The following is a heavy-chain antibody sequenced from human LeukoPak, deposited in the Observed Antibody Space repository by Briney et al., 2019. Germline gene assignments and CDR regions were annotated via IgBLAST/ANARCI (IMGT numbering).Heavy chain of an antibody. Sequence: SETLSLTCTVSGGSISSYYWSWIRQPAGKGLEWIGRIYTSGSTNYNPSLKSRVTISVDTSKNQFSLKLSSVTAADTAVYYCARRCIAAAASYNWFDPWGQGTLVTVSS. D-gene: IGHD6-13*01. CDR2: IYTSGST. J-gene: IGHJ5*02. CDR1: GGSISSYY. CDR3: ARRCIAAAASYNWFDP. V-gene: IGHV4-4*07.